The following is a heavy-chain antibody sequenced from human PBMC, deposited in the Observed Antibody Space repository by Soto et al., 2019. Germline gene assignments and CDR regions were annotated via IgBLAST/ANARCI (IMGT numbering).Heavy chain of an antibody. CDR1: GGSISSSSYY. CDR3: RVWDGDASFYYFYGMDV. D-gene: IGHD4-17*01. V-gene: IGHV4-39*01. CDR2: IYYSGST. Sequence: QLQLQESGPGLVKPSETLSLTCTVSGGSISSSSYYWGWIRQPPGKGLEWIGSIYYSGSTYYNPSLKSRVTISVDTSKNQFSLTLSSVTAADTAVYYCRVWDGDASFYYFYGMDVWGQGTTLTVSS. J-gene: IGHJ6*02.